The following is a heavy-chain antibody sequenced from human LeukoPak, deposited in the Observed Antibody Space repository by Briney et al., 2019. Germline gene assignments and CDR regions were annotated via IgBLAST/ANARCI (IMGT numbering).Heavy chain of an antibody. CDR2: LYTTGST. V-gene: IGHV4-61*02. CDR3: ARGPYYDFWSGYPYFDY. CDR1: GGSISSGSYY. D-gene: IGHD3-3*01. Sequence: PSETLSLTCTVSGGSISSGSYYWSWIRQPAGKGLEWIGRLYTTGSTDYNPSLKSRVTISVDTSKNQFSLKLSSVTAADTAVYYCARGPYYDFWSGYPYFDYWGQGTLVTVSS. J-gene: IGHJ4*02.